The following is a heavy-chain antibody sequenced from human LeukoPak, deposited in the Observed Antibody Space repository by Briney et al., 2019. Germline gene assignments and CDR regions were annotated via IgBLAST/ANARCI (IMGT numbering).Heavy chain of an antibody. J-gene: IGHJ4*02. Sequence: ETLSLTCAVSGYSISSGYYWGWIRQPPGKGLEWIGSIYHSGSTYYNPSLKSRVTISVDTSKNQFSLKLSSVTAADTAVYYCARLRSSEYYFDYWGQGTLVTVSS. V-gene: IGHV4-38-2*01. CDR2: IYHSGST. CDR1: GYSISSGYY. D-gene: IGHD2-15*01. CDR3: ARLRSSEYYFDY.